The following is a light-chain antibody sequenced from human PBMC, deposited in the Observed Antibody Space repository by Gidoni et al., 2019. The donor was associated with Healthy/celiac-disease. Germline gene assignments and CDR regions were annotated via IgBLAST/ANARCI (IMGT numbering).Light chain of an antibody. CDR3: KQALQTPH. CDR1: QSLLHSNGYNY. Sequence: DSVMTQSPLSLPVTPGEPASISCRSSQSLLHSNGYNYLDWYLQKPGQSPQLLIYLGSNRASGVPDRFSGSGSGTDFTLKISRVEAEDVGVYYCKQALQTPHFGPGTKVDIK. CDR2: LGS. V-gene: IGKV2-28*01. J-gene: IGKJ3*01.